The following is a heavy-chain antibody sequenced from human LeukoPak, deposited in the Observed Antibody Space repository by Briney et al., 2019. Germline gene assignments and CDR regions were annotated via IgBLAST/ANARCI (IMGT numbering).Heavy chain of an antibody. CDR3: ARNYYDSRGEAFDI. J-gene: IGHJ3*02. D-gene: IGHD3-22*01. Sequence: SETVSLTCTVSGDSIGSHYWSWVRQPPGKGLEGMGHIFYVGRTNYNPSLKSRVTISVDASKNHFSLKLNSLTAADTAVYYCARNYYDSRGEAFDIWGQGTMLTVSS. V-gene: IGHV4-59*11. CDR2: IFYVGRT. CDR1: GDSIGSHY.